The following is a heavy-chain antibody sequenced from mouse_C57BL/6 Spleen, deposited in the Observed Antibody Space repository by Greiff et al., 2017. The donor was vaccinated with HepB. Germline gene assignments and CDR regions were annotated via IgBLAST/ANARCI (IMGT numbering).Heavy chain of an antibody. CDR1: GYTFTSYW. CDR3: AGATVVAGAMDY. D-gene: IGHD1-1*01. V-gene: IGHV1-69*01. J-gene: IGHJ4*01. Sequence: VQLQQPGAELVMPGASVKLSCKASGYTFTSYWMHWVKQRPGQGLEWIGEIDPSDSYTNYNQKFKGKSTLTVDKSSSTAYMQLSSLTSEDSAVYYCAGATVVAGAMDYWGQGTSVTVSS. CDR2: IDPSDSYT.